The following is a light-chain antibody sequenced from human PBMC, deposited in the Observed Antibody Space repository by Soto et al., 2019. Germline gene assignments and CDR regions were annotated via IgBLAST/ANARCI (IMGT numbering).Light chain of an antibody. Sequence: DIQLTQSPSFLSASVGDRVTITCRTSQDISRYLAWYQQKPGKAPQLLISAASALQSGVPSRFSGSGSGREFTLTISSPQPADFATFYGQQLNSYPVSFGGGANVAI. CDR2: AAS. CDR3: QQLNSYPVS. J-gene: IGKJ4*01. V-gene: IGKV1-9*01. CDR1: QDISRY.